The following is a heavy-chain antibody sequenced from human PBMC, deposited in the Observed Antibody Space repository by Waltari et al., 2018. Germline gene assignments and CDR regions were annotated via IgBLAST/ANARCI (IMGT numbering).Heavy chain of an antibody. V-gene: IGHV1-69*01. CDR3: ASGPRYSGYDYYGMDV. CDR2: ITPICGTA. J-gene: IGHJ6*02. CDR1: GGTFSSYA. D-gene: IGHD5-12*01. Sequence: QVQLVQSGAEVKKPGSSVKVSCKASGGTFSSYAISWVRQAPGQGLEWMGGITPICGTANDAQKFQGRVTITADESTSTAYMELSSLRSEDTAVYYCASGPRYSGYDYYGMDVWGQGTTVTVSS.